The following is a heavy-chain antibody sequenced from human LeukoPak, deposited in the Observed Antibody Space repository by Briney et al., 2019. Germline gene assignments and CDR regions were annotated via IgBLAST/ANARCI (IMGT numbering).Heavy chain of an antibody. J-gene: IGHJ4*02. CDR2: INPNSGGT. V-gene: IGHV1-2*02. D-gene: IGHD1-26*01. CDR3: ARESRVGATPFDY. CDR1: GYTFTGYY. Sequence: ASVEVSCKASGYTFTGYYMHWVRQAPGQGLEWMGWINPNSGGTNYAQKFQGRVTMTRDTSISTAYMELSSLTSDDTAVYYCARESRVGATPFDYWGQGTLVTVSS.